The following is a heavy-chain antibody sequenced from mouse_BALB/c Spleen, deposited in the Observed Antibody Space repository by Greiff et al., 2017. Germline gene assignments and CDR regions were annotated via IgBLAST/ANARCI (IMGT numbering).Heavy chain of an antibody. V-gene: IGHV1S126*01. D-gene: IGHD2-1*01. Sequence: QVQLQQSGPQLVRPGASVKISCKASGYSFTSYWMHWAKQRPGQGLEWIGMIDPSDSETRLNQKFKDKATLTVDKSSSTAYMQLSSPTSEDSAVYYCARSFYYGSEGAMDYWGQGTSVTVSS. J-gene: IGHJ4*01. CDR1: GYSFTSYW. CDR3: ARSFYYGSEGAMDY. CDR2: IDPSDSET.